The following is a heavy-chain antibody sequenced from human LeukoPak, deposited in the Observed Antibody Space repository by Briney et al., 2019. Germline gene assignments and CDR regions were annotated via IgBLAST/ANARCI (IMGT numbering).Heavy chain of an antibody. CDR2: VGENTDT. J-gene: IGHJ4*02. V-gene: IGHV3-23*01. CDR3: AHSSCESFPISRVFDF. CDR1: GFTFSSYA. Sequence: GGSLRLSCAASGFTFSSYAFSWVRRTPGKGLEWVSIVGENTDTHYADSVKGRFTISRDDSNNALYLQMNSLRAEDTATYFYAHSSCESFPISRVFDFWGQGTLVTVSS. D-gene: IGHD6-6*01.